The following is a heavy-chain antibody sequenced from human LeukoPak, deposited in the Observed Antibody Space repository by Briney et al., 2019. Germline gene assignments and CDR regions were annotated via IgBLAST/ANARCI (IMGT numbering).Heavy chain of an antibody. CDR1: GFTFSSYG. Sequence: PGGSLRLSCAASGFTFSSYGMHWVRQAPGKGLEWVAVISYDGSNKYYADSVKGRFTISRDHGKNSLYLQMNSLRVEDTAVYYCARDHGGEGDEYADYWGQGIVVTVSS. CDR2: ISYDGSNK. V-gene: IGHV3-30*03. CDR3: ARDHGGEGDEYADY. D-gene: IGHD4-23*01. J-gene: IGHJ4*02.